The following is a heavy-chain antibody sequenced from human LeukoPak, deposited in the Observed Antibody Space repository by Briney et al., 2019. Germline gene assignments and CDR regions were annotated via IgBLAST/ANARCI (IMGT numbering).Heavy chain of an antibody. V-gene: IGHV4-59*12. J-gene: IGHJ6*02. CDR1: GGSISSYY. CDR2: IYYSGST. Sequence: PSETLSLTCTVSGGSISSYYWSWIRQPPGKGLEWIGYIYYSGSTNYNPSLKSRVTISVDTSKNQFSLKLSSVTAADTAVYYCARAYIVVVPAWTGYGMDVWGQGTTVTVSS. D-gene: IGHD2-2*01. CDR3: ARAYIVVVPAWTGYGMDV.